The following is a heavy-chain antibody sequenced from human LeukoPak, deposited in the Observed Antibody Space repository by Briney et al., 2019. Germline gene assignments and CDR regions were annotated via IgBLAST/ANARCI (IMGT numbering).Heavy chain of an antibody. J-gene: IGHJ6*03. V-gene: IGHV1-18*04. CDR3: ARVSYYGSGSYYNPTPYYYYYMDV. D-gene: IGHD3-10*01. CDR2: ISAYNGNT. CDR1: GYTFTGYY. Sequence: ASVKVSCKASGYTFTGYYMHWVRQAPGQGLEWMGWISAYNGNTNYAQKLQGRVTMTTDTSTSTAYMELRSLRSDDTAVYYCARVSYYGSGSYYNPTPYYYYYMDVWGKGTTVTVSS.